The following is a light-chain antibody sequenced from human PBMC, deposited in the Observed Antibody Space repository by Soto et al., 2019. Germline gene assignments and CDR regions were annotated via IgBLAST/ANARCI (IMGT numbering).Light chain of an antibody. CDR1: SSDVGGYNY. CDR2: EVS. Sequence: QSALTQPASVSGSPGQSITISCTGTSSDVGGYNYVSWYQQHPGKAPKRIIYEVSNRPSGVSNRFSGSKSGNTASLTISGLQDEDEADYYCSSYTTRSTWVFGGGTKLTVL. V-gene: IGLV2-14*01. CDR3: SSYTTRSTWV. J-gene: IGLJ3*02.